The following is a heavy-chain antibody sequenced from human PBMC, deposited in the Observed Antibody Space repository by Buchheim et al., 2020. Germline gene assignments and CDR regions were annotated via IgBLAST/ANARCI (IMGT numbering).Heavy chain of an antibody. CDR1: GFTFSSYA. D-gene: IGHD1-26*01. CDR2: ISGSGGST. Sequence: EVQLLESGGGLVQPGGSLRLSCVASGFTFSSYAMSWVRQAPGKGLEWVSAISGSGGSTYYADSVKGRFTISRDNSKNTLYLQMNSLRAEDTAVFYCAKDPRASSGSYFYYYFDHWGQGTL. J-gene: IGHJ4*02. V-gene: IGHV3-23*01. CDR3: AKDPRASSGSYFYYYFDH.